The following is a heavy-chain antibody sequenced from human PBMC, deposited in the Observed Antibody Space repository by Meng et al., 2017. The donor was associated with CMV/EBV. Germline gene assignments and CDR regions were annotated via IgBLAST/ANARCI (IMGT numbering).Heavy chain of an antibody. CDR2: IYYSGST. CDR3: ARVTSRVAGAFDY. J-gene: IGHJ4*02. D-gene: IGHD1-14*01. V-gene: IGHV4-30-4*08. CDR1: GGSISSGDYY. Sequence: QMQGWAPGPVKSSLTLPLPCTVSGGSISSGDYYWSWIRQPPGKGLEWIGYIYYSGSTYYNPSLKSRVTISVDTSKNQFSLKLSSVTAADTAVYYCARVTSRVAGAFDYWGQGTLVTVSS.